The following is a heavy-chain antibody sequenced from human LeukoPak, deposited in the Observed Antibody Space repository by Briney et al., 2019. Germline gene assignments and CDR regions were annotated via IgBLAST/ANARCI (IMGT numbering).Heavy chain of an antibody. CDR3: AREGKAGDYIHPHYYFDY. Sequence: SQTLSLTCAISGDSVSSNSAAWNWIRQSPSRGLEWLGRTYYRSKWYNAYAVSVKSRITINPDTSKNQFSLQLNSVTPEDTAVYYCAREGKAGDYIHPHYYFDYWGQGTLVTVSS. D-gene: IGHD4-17*01. CDR1: GDSVSSNSAA. V-gene: IGHV6-1*01. CDR2: TYYRSKWYN. J-gene: IGHJ4*02.